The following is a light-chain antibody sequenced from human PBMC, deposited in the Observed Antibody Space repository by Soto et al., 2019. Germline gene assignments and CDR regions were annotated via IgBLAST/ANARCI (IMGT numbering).Light chain of an antibody. CDR2: GAS. CDR1: QDISHY. CDR3: QQAYTFPRT. V-gene: IGKV1D-12*01. J-gene: IGKJ1*01. Sequence: DLQVTQSPSSVSASVGDRVTITCRASQDISHYLAWYQQKPGKAPKLLIYGASSLQSGVPSRFSGSRSGTDFTLTISSLQPEDFATFYCQQAYTFPRTFGQGTKVEIQ.